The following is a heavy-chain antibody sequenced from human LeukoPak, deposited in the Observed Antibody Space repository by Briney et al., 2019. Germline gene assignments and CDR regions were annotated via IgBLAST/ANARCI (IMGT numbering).Heavy chain of an antibody. CDR3: ARGLSNAWEVQAY. Sequence: SQTLSLTCTVSGGSITSGSYFWTWIRQPAGKGLEWLGRIQTNGNTNYNPSVKSRVTISIHTSKNQFSLQLSSVSAADTAVYYCARGLSNAWEVQAYWGQGTLVTVSS. CDR2: IQTNGNT. CDR1: GGSITSGSYF. V-gene: IGHV4-61*02. D-gene: IGHD1-26*01. J-gene: IGHJ4*02.